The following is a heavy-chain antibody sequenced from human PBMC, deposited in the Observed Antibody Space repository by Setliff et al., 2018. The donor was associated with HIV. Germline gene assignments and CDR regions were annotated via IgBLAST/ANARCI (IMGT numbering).Heavy chain of an antibody. V-gene: IGHV3-48*01. D-gene: IGHD3-3*01. Sequence: PGGSLRLSCTGSGFTFTSYSVNWVRQAPGKGLEWLSYMSDSGNSIYYADSLQGRFTVSRDDAKNSMYLQMDSLRVDDSAIYYCAKAQWLLSHWGFDPWGQGTLVTVSS. CDR3: AKAQWLLSHWGFDP. CDR2: MSDSGNSI. CDR1: GFTFTSYS. J-gene: IGHJ5*02.